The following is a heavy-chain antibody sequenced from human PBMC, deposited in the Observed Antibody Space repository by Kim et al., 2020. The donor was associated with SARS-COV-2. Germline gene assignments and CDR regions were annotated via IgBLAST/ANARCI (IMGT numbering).Heavy chain of an antibody. J-gene: IGHJ5*02. D-gene: IGHD6-19*01. V-gene: IGHV3-21*01. CDR1: GFTFSSYS. CDR3: ARARAVAGIYNWFDP. Sequence: GGSLRLSCAASGFTFSSYSMNWVRQAPGKGLEWVSSISSSSSYIYYADSVKGRFTISRDNAKNSLYLQMNSLRAEDTAVYYCARARAVAGIYNWFDPWGQGTLVTVSS. CDR2: ISSSSSYI.